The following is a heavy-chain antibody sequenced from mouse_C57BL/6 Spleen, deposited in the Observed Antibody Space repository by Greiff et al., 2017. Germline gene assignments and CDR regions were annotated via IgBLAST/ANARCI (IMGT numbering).Heavy chain of an antibody. J-gene: IGHJ4*01. CDR3: ARGGLGYAMDY. CDR2: IYPGDGDT. Sequence: VKLMESGAELVKPGASVKISCKASGYAFSSYWLNWVKQRPGKGLAWIGQIYPGDGDTNYNGKFKGKATLTADKSSSTAYMQLSSLTSEDSAVYFCARGGLGYAMDYWGQGTSVTVSS. CDR1: GYAFSSYW. D-gene: IGHD4-1*01. V-gene: IGHV1-80*01.